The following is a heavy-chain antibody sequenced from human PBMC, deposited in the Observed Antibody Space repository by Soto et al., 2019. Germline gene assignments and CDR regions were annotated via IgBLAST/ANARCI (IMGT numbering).Heavy chain of an antibody. J-gene: IGHJ4*02. CDR1: GGSISSGDYS. CDR3: ARAETVAFDY. D-gene: IGHD6-19*01. CDR2: IDHSGSA. Sequence: SETLSLTCAVSGGSISSGDYSWSWIRQPPGKGLEWIGYIDHSGSAYYNPSLKSRVTISVNKSKNQFSLKLTSVTAADTAVYYCARAETVAFDYWGQGTQVTVSS. V-gene: IGHV4-30-2*01.